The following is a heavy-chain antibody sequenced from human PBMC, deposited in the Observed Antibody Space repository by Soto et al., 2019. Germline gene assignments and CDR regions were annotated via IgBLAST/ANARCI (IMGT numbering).Heavy chain of an antibody. CDR1: GASIITDNW. CDR3: ARASASSKLRGVVIN. V-gene: IGHV4-4*02. J-gene: IGHJ4*02. D-gene: IGHD3-10*01. CDR2: IYHSGNT. Sequence: QVQLQELGPGLVKPSGTLSLTCALSGASIITDNWWSWVRQPPGKEMEWIGEIYHSGNTNFNPSVKSRVTISVDTSKNQFSLTVSSVTAADTAIYYCARASASSKLRGVVINWGQGTLVTVSS.